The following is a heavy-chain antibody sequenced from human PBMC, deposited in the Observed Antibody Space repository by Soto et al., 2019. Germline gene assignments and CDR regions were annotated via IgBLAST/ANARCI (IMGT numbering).Heavy chain of an antibody. V-gene: IGHV4-39*01. D-gene: IGHD6-13*01. Sequence: QLQLQESGPGLVKPSETLSLTCTVSGGSISSSSYYWGWIRQPPGKGLEWIGSIYYSGSTYYNPSLKSRVTISVDTSKNQFSLKLSSVTAADTAVYSCAQWGYSSSSDYWGQGTLVTVSS. CDR2: IYYSGST. J-gene: IGHJ4*02. CDR3: AQWGYSSSSDY. CDR1: GGSISSSSYY.